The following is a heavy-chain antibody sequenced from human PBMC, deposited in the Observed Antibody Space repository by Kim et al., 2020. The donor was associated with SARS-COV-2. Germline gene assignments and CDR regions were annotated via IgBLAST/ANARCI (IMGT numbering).Heavy chain of an antibody. Sequence: SETLSLTCAVYGGSFSGYYWSWIRQPPGKGLEWIGEINHSGSTNYNPSLKSRVTISVDTSKNQFSLKLSSVTAADTAVYYCARFLWWLPGAFDYWGQGTLVTVSS. D-gene: IGHD2-21*01. CDR3: ARFLWWLPGAFDY. V-gene: IGHV4-34*01. CDR1: GGSFSGYY. CDR2: INHSGST. J-gene: IGHJ4*02.